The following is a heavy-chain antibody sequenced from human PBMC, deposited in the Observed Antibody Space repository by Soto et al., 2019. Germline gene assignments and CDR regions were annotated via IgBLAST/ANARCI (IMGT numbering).Heavy chain of an antibody. D-gene: IGHD3-10*01. CDR1: GFTFSDYY. V-gene: IGHV3-11*05. CDR3: ARDPRGLGSALTGGFHY. CDR2: ISSSSSYT. Sequence: QVQLVESGGGLVKPGGSLRLSCAASGFTFSDYYMSWIRQAPGKGLEWVSYISSSSSYTNYADSVKGRFTISRDNAKNSLYLHMNSLRAEATAVYYCARDPRGLGSALTGGFHYWGQGTLVTVSS. J-gene: IGHJ4*02.